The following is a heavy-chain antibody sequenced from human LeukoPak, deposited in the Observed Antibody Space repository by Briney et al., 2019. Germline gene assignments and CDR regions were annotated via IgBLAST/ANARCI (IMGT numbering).Heavy chain of an antibody. V-gene: IGHV1-2*02. CDR3: ARDIAYYYDSSGYYIYYYYGMDV. J-gene: IGHJ6*02. D-gene: IGHD3-22*01. Sequence: ASVKVSCKTSGYTFTAYYMHWVRQAPGQGLEWMGWINPNSGGTNYAQKFQGRVTMTRDTSISTAYMELSRLRSDDTAVYYCARDIAYYYDSSGYYIYYYYGMDVWGQGTTVTVSS. CDR1: GYTFTAYY. CDR2: INPNSGGT.